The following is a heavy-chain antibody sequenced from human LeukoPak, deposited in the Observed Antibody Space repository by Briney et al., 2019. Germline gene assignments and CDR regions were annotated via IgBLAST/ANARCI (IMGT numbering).Heavy chain of an antibody. CDR1: GYTFTGYY. V-gene: IGHV1-2*02. D-gene: IGHD3-10*01. CDR2: INPNSGGT. CDR3: ASGQPIWFGELWYFDY. J-gene: IGHJ4*02. Sequence: ASVKVSCKASGYTFTGYYLHWVRQAPGQGLEWMGWINPNSGGTNYAQKFQGRVTMTRDTSISTAYMELSRLRSDDTAVYYCASGQPIWFGELWYFDYWAREPWSPSPQ.